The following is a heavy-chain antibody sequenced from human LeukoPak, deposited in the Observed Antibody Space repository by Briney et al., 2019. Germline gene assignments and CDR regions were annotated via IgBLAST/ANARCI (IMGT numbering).Heavy chain of an antibody. Sequence: PGRSLRLSCSASGFTFNNYVMHWVRQAPGKGPEWVAVMSYDGNNQYYADSVKGRFTVSRDNSKNTLYLQMNSLRTGDTAVYYCAKDAYLAAPRTLGSWGLGTLVTVST. CDR1: GFTFNNYV. D-gene: IGHD6-13*01. CDR3: AKDAYLAAPRTLGS. J-gene: IGHJ5*02. CDR2: MSYDGNNQ. V-gene: IGHV3-30*18.